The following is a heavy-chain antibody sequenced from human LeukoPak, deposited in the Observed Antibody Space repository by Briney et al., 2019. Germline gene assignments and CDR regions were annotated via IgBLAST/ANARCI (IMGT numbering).Heavy chain of an antibody. Sequence: GGSLRLSCAASGFTFSTYGMNWVRQAPGKGLEWVSAVSGSGSTTYYARSVKGRFTISRDNSRNTLSLQMNSLRAEDTAIYYCARIIVVAGRYFDLWGRGTLVTVSS. V-gene: IGHV3-23*01. CDR1: GFTFSTYG. J-gene: IGHJ2*01. CDR3: ARIIVVAGRYFDL. D-gene: IGHD3-22*01. CDR2: VSGSGSTT.